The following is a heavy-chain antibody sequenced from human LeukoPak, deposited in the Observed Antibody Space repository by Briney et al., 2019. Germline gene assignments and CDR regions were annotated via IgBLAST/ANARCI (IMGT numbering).Heavy chain of an antibody. CDR3: ARVRMVAFDI. V-gene: IGHV4-59*01. CDR2: IYYSGST. Sequence: PSETLSLTCTVSGGSISSYYWSWIRQPPGKGLEWIGYIYYSGSTNYNPSLKSRVTISVDTSKNQFSLKLSSVTAADTAVYYCARVRMVAFDIWGQGTMVTVSS. J-gene: IGHJ3*02. CDR1: GGSISSYY. D-gene: IGHD3-10*01.